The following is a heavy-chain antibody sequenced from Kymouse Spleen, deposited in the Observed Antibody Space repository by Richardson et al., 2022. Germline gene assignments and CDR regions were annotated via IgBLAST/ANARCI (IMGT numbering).Heavy chain of an antibody. CDR2: ISWNSGSI. Sequence: EVQLVESGGGLVQPGRSLRLSCAASGFTFDDYAMHWVRQAPGKGLEWVSGISWNSGSIGYADSVKGRFTISRDNAKNSLYLQMNSLRAEDTALYYCAKAPYNWNYDYYYYYGMDVWGQGTTVTVSS. CDR1: GFTFDDYA. D-gene: IGHD1-7*01. J-gene: IGHJ6*02. V-gene: IGHV3-9*01. CDR3: AKAPYNWNYDYYYYYGMDV.